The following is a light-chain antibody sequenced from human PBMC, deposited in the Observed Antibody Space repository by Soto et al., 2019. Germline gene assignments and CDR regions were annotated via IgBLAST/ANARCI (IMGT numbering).Light chain of an antibody. Sequence: EIVLTQSPGTLSLSPGERATLSCRASQSVSSSYLAWYQQKPGQAPRLLIYGASSRATGISDRFSGSGSGTDFTLTISRLEPEDFAVYYCQQYDSSLPFGGGTKVEIK. J-gene: IGKJ4*01. CDR3: QQYDSSLP. V-gene: IGKV3-20*01. CDR2: GAS. CDR1: QSVSSSY.